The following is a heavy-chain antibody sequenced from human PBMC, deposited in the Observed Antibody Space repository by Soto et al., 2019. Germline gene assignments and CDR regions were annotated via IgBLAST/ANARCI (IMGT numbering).Heavy chain of an antibody. V-gene: IGHV4-30-4*01. CDR1: GGCISSGNYY. J-gene: IGHJ4*02. Sequence: QVQLQESGPGLVKPSQTLSLTCTVSGGCISSGNYYWSWIRQRPGKGLEWIGFISYSGSTYYSTSLKSRVTISVDTSKSQFSLNLSFVTAADTSVYYCATMGTPATGLYFFDYWGQGSLVTVSS. CDR3: ATMGTPATGLYFFDY. D-gene: IGHD2-15*01. CDR2: ISYSGST.